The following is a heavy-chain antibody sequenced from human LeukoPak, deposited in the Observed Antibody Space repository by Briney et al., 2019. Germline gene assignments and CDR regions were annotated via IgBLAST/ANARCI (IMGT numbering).Heavy chain of an antibody. CDR2: IIPIFGTA. Sequence: SVKVSCKASGGTFSSYAISWVRQAPGQGLEWMGRIIPIFGTANYAQKFQGRVTITTDESTSTAYMERSSLRSEDTAVYYCARDLQFPTSGYDEAPEAYWGQGTLVTVSS. V-gene: IGHV1-69*05. J-gene: IGHJ4*02. D-gene: IGHD5-12*01. CDR3: ARDLQFPTSGYDEAPEAY. CDR1: GGTFSSYA.